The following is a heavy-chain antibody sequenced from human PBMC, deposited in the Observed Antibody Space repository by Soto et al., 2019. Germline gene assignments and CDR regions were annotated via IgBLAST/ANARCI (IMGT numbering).Heavy chain of an antibody. CDR3: ARESQGVVLY. J-gene: IGHJ1*01. D-gene: IGHD3-3*01. CDR2: IYYSGST. CDR1: GCSISSYY. V-gene: IGHV4-59*01. Sequence: KTXETLSLTCTVSGCSISSYYWSWIRQPPGKGLEWIGYIYYSGSTNYNPSLKSRVTISVDTSKNQFSLKLSSVTAADTAVYYCARESQGVVLYWGQGTLVTVSS.